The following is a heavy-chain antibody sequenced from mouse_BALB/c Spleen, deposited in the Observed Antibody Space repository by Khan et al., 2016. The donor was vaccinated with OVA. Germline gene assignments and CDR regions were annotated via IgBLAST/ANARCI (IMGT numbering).Heavy chain of an antibody. Sequence: EVELVESGGGLVQPGGSLKLSCATSGFTFSDYYMYWLRQTPEKRLEWVAYISYGGDTTYYRDTVKGRFTISRDNAMNTLYLQMSRLKSEDTAMYYCARHDYDVIAYWGQGTLVTVSA. CDR3: ARHDYDVIAY. D-gene: IGHD2-4*01. J-gene: IGHJ3*01. V-gene: IGHV5-12*02. CDR2: ISYGGDTT. CDR1: GFTFSDYY.